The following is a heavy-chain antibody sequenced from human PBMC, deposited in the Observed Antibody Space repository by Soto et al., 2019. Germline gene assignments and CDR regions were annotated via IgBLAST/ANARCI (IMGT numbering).Heavy chain of an antibody. CDR2: ISAYNDHT. CDR3: ARAVVVVTHDY. Sequence: QVQLLHSGAEVKKPGASVKDSCKASGYTFTSYGISWVRQAPGQGLEWMGWISAYNDHTTYAPKLQGRVTMTTDTSTRIACLELRSLRADDTAVYYCARAVVVVTHDYWGQGTLVTVSS. CDR1: GYTFTSYG. D-gene: IGHD3-22*01. J-gene: IGHJ4*02. V-gene: IGHV1-18*01.